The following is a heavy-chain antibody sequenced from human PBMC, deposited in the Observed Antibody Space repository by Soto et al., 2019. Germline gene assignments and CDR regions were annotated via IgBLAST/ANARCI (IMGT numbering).Heavy chain of an antibody. Sequence: PSETLSLTCAVSGGSISSGGYSWSWIRQPPGKGLEWIGYIYHSGSTYYNLSLKSRVTISVDRSKNQFSLKLSSVTAADTAVYYCARVSMTKVVGWFDPWGQGTLVTVSS. CDR1: GGSISSGGYS. D-gene: IGHD4-17*01. CDR3: ARVSMTKVVGWFDP. J-gene: IGHJ5*02. V-gene: IGHV4-30-2*01. CDR2: IYHSGST.